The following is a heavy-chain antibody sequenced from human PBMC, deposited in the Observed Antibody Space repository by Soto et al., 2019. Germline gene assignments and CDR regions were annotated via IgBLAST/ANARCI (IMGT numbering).Heavy chain of an antibody. CDR2: IYWNDDK. CDR1: GFSLSTSGVG. D-gene: IGHD3-10*01. CDR3: AHAKYNLWFGGTPNWFDP. J-gene: IGHJ5*02. V-gene: IGHV2-5*01. Sequence: SGPTLVNPTQTLTLTCTFSGFSLSTSGVGVGWIRQPPGKALEWLALIYWNDDKRYSPSLKSRLTITKDTSKNQVVLTMTNMDPVDTATYYCAHAKYNLWFGGTPNWFDPWGQGTLVTVSS.